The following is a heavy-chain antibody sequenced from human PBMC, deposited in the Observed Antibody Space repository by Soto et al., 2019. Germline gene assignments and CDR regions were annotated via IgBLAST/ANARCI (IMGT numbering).Heavy chain of an antibody. CDR1: GGSISSSSYY. J-gene: IGHJ6*02. V-gene: IGHV4-39*01. CDR3: ARHRTHQPDYYCYGMDV. Sequence: QLQLQESGPGLVKPSETLSLTGTVSGGSISSSSYYWGWIRQPPGKGLEWVGSVYYSGSTYYNPSLKSRVTIPVDTSKNQFSLKLSYVTAADTAVYDCARHRTHQPDYYCYGMDVWGQVTTVTVSS. D-gene: IGHD2-2*01. CDR2: VYYSGST.